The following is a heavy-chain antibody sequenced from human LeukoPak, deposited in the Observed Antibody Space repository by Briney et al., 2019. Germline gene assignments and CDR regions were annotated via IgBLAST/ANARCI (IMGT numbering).Heavy chain of an antibody. V-gene: IGHV3-66*04. J-gene: IGHJ4*02. D-gene: IGHD5-18*01. CDR3: ARLSPYSYGLAPIDY. Sequence: GGSLRLSCAASGFTVSSNYMSWVLQAPGKGLEWVSVIYSGGNTYYADSVKGRFTISRDNSKNTLYLQMNSLRAEDTAVYYCARLSPYSYGLAPIDYWGQGTLVTVSS. CDR1: GFTVSSNY. CDR2: IYSGGNT.